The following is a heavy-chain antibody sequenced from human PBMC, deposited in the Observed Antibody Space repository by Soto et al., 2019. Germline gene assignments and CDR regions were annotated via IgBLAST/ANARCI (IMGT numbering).Heavy chain of an antibody. CDR2: IYYSGST. CDR1: GGSISSGGYY. Sequence: PSETLSLTCTVSGGSISSGGYYWSWIRQHPGKGLEWIGYIYYSGSTYYNPSLKSRVTISVDTSKNQFSLKLSSVTAADTAVYYCARGDFWSGYPKPLMEAWGQGTTVTVSS. CDR3: ARGDFWSGYPKPLMEA. J-gene: IGHJ6*02. V-gene: IGHV4-31*03. D-gene: IGHD3-3*01.